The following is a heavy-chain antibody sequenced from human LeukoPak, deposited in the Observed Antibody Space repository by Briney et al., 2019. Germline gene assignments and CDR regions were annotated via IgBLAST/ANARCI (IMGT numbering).Heavy chain of an antibody. Sequence: ASVKVSCKASGYTFTSYAMHWVRQAPGQRLEWMGWFNAGNGNTKYSQKFQGRVTITRDTSASTAYMELSSLRSEDTAVYYCARAPYDILTGYYFADAFVIWGQGTMVTVSS. CDR2: FNAGNGNT. V-gene: IGHV1-3*01. CDR1: GYTFTSYA. J-gene: IGHJ3*02. CDR3: ARAPYDILTGYYFADAFVI. D-gene: IGHD3-9*01.